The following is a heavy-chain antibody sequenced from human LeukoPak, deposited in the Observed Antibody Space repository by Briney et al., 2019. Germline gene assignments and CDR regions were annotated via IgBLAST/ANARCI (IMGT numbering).Heavy chain of an antibody. J-gene: IGHJ6*02. V-gene: IGHV1-3*01. Sequence: ASVKVSCMASGYTFTSYAMHWVRQAPGQRLEWMGWINAGNGNTKYSQKFQGRVTITRDTSASTAYMELSSLRSEDTAVYYCAGSTPLGYCSSTSCDLGNYYGMDVWGQGTTVTVSS. CDR3: AGSTPLGYCSSTSCDLGNYYGMDV. D-gene: IGHD2-2*01. CDR1: GYTFTSYA. CDR2: INAGNGNT.